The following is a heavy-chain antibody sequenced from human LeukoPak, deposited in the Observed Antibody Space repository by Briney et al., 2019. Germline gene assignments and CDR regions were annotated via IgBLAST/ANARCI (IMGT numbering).Heavy chain of an antibody. CDR2: IKSIPDGGTT. J-gene: IGHJ5*01. V-gene: IGHV3-15*01. CDR3: FPLRGDDF. CDR1: GFTFTKAW. Sequence: GGSLTLSCAASGFTFTKAWMSWARQAPGKGLEWVGRIKSIPDGGTTDYAAPVKGRFTVSRDDSKTTAYLQMNSLKTEDTAVYYCFPLRGDDFWGQGTLVAVSS. D-gene: IGHD3-16*01.